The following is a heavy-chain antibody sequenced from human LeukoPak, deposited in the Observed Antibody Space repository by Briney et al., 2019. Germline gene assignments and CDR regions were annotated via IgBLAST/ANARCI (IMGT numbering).Heavy chain of an antibody. D-gene: IGHD6-13*01. V-gene: IGHV3-66*01. CDR2: IYSGGST. CDR1: GFTVSSNY. J-gene: IGHJ3*02. Sequence: GGSLRLSCAASGFTVSSNYMSWVRQAPGKELEWVSVIYSGGSTYYADSVKGRFTISRDNSKNTLYLQMNSLRAEDTAVYYCAREMAAGHYHDAFDIWGQGTMVTVSS. CDR3: AREMAAGHYHDAFDI.